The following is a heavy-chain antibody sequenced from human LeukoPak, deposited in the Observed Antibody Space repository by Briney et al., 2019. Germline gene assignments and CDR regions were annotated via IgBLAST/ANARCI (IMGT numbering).Heavy chain of an antibody. CDR1: GGSIRSSYYY. Sequence: SETLSLTCTVSGGSIRSSYYYWGWIRQPPGKGLEWIGSIYDSGSTYYNPSLKSRVTISVDTSKNQFSLKLNSVTAADTAVYYCARGPYGDNVRDGFDVWGQGTMVAVSS. CDR2: IYDSGST. D-gene: IGHD4-17*01. CDR3: ARGPYGDNVRDGFDV. V-gene: IGHV4-39*01. J-gene: IGHJ3*01.